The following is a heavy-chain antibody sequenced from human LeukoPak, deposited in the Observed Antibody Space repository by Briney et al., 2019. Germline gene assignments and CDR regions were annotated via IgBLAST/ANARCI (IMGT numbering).Heavy chain of an antibody. CDR3: AKAEGYDILTGLDY. D-gene: IGHD3-9*01. Sequence: GGSLRLSSAASGFTVSSNFMSWVRQAPGKGLDWVSGIGASGGSTYYADSVKGRFTISRDNSKNTLYLQMNSLRTEDTAVYYCAKAEGYDILTGLDYWGQGTLVTVSS. J-gene: IGHJ4*02. CDR2: IGASGGST. V-gene: IGHV3-23*01. CDR1: GFTVSSNF.